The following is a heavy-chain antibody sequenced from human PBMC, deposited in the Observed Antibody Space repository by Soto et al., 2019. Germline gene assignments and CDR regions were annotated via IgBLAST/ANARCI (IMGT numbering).Heavy chain of an antibody. J-gene: IGHJ4*02. CDR2: LYWDDDK. CDR1: GFSLSTSGVG. CDR3: ARTGVNWGSRGLVDY. Sequence: QITLKESGPTLVKPTQTLTLTCIFSGFSLSTSGVGVGWIRQPPGKALEWLAFLYWDDDKRYSPSRKSRLTIAKDTSKNQVRLTTTNMDPVDTATYYCARTGVNWGSRGLVDYWGQGTLVTVAS. V-gene: IGHV2-5*02. D-gene: IGHD7-27*01.